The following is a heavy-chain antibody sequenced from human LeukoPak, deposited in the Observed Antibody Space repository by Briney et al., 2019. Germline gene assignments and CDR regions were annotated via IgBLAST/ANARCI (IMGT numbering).Heavy chain of an antibody. J-gene: IGHJ4*02. Sequence: GGSLRLSCAASRFTFSSYAMSWVRQAPGKGLEWVSAISGSGGSTYYADSVKGRFTISRDNSKNTLYLQMNSLRAEDTAVYYCARSPTLLLWFGEATFDYWGQGTLVTVSS. CDR3: ARSPTLLLWFGEATFDY. V-gene: IGHV3-23*01. CDR2: ISGSGGST. CDR1: RFTFSSYA. D-gene: IGHD3-10*01.